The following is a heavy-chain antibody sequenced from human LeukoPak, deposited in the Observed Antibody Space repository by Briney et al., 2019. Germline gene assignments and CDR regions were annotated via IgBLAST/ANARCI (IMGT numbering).Heavy chain of an antibody. D-gene: IGHD3-3*01. J-gene: IGHJ6*02. CDR2: VYYSGSA. CDR3: AKGNSGYYMHGLDV. Sequence: RTSETLSLTCTVSGDSVTTYYWSWIRQPPGKGLEWLGYVYYSGSATYNPSLKSRVTISVDTSKNQFSLRLSSVTAADTAVYFCAKGNSGYYMHGLDVWGQGTTVTVSS. V-gene: IGHV4-59*02. CDR1: GDSVTTYY.